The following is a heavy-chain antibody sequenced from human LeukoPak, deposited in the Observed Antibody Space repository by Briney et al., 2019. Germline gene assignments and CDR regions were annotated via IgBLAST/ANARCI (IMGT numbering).Heavy chain of an antibody. J-gene: IGHJ4*02. V-gene: IGHV3-23*01. D-gene: IGHD2-2*01. Sequence: GGSLRLSCAASGFTFRNYGMSWVRQAPGKGLEWVSAISDNGGSTYYADSVKGRFTISRDNSKNTLYLQMNSLGGDDTAVYHYAKAPSSGYCSSTSCYYESWGQGTLVTVSS. CDR2: ISDNGGST. CDR3: AKAPSSGYCSSTSCYYES. CDR1: GFTFRNYG.